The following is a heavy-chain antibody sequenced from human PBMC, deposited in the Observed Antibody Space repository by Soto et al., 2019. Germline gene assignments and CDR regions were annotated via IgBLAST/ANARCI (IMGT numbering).Heavy chain of an antibody. Sequence: ASVKVSCKASGYTFIGYYIHWVRQAPGQGLEWMGWINPHSGATNYAQKFQGWVTLTRDTSVSTAYMELNRLRSDDTAVYYCARVLSSSWYYWFDPWGQGTQVTVSS. V-gene: IGHV1-2*04. D-gene: IGHD6-13*01. CDR1: GYTFIGYY. J-gene: IGHJ5*02. CDR2: INPHSGAT. CDR3: ARVLSSSWYYWFDP.